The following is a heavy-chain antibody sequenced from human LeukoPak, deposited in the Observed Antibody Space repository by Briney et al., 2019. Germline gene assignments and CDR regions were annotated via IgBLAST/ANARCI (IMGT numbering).Heavy chain of an antibody. V-gene: IGHV3-23*01. CDR1: GFTFSSYA. CDR2: ISFSGGST. CDR3: AKDLETTMYYFDY. D-gene: IGHD3-10*02. Sequence: GGSLRLSCAASGFTFSSYAMTWVRQAPGKGLEWVSSISFSGGSTYYADSVKGRFTISRDKSKNTLYLQMNNLRVEDTAVYYCAKDLETTMYYFDYWGQGTLVTVSS. J-gene: IGHJ4*02.